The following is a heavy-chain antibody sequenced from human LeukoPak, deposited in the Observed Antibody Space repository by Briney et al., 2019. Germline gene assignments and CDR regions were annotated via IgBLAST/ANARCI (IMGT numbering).Heavy chain of an antibody. CDR3: ARGLEYYYDSSGYLGYYFDY. V-gene: IGHV4-34*01. D-gene: IGHD3-22*01. CDR1: GGSFSGYY. J-gene: IGHJ4*02. Sequence: PSETLSLTCAVYGGSFSGYYWSWIRQPPGKGLEWIGEINHSGSTNYNPPLKSRVTISVDTSKNQFSLKLSSVTAADTAVYYCARGLEYYYDSSGYLGYYFDYWGQGTLVTVSS. CDR2: INHSGST.